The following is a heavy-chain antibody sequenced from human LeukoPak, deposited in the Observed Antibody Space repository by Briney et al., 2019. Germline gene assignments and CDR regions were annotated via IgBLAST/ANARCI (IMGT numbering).Heavy chain of an antibody. CDR1: GHTFVNYN. CDR3: AIDRGYVRGTYSCYCDF. D-gene: IGHD5-12*01. CDR2: ISDFSGST. Sequence: ASVKVSCKASGHTFVNYNFMWVRQAPGQGLECVGWISDFSGSTAYAQKLQGRVSMTTDRSTKTAYMELTSLRSDDAAVYYCAIDRGYVRGTYSCYCDFWGQGTLVTVSS. J-gene: IGHJ4*02. V-gene: IGHV1-18*01.